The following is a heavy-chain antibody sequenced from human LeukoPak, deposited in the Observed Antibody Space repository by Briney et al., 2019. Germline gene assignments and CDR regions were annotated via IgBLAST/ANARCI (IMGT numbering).Heavy chain of an antibody. J-gene: IGHJ4*02. CDR2: IYSGGST. CDR3: AREAGYSYGYGYFDY. V-gene: IGHV3-53*01. CDR1: GFTVSSNY. D-gene: IGHD5-18*01. Sequence: PGGSLRPSCAASGFTVSSNYMSWVRQAPGKGLEWVSVIYSGGSTYYADSVKGRFTISRDNSKNTLYLQMNSLRAEDTAVYYCAREAGYSYGYGYFDYWGQGTLVTVSS.